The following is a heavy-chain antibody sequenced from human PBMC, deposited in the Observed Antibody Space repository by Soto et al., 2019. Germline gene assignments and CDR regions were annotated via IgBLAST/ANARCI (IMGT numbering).Heavy chain of an antibody. CDR1: GYNFVSNH. Sequence: ASVKVSCKTSGYNFVSNHIHWVRQTPAQGLEWMGIINPIDGSISYAQRFRGRVTVTRDTPTSSVYMELRGLTPADTAVYFCARDLSGSWTFDYGGRGTRVTVAS. V-gene: IGHV1-46*01. J-gene: IGHJ4*02. CDR3: ARDLSGSWTFDY. CDR2: INPIDGSI. D-gene: IGHD6-13*01.